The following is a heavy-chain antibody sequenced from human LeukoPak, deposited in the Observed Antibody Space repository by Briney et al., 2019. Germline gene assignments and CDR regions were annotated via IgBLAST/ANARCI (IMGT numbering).Heavy chain of an antibody. Sequence: GGSVSLPCAASGLTLSSYWMSWPRGARGEGVEGLANIKQDGSEKYYVDSVKGRFTISRDNAKNSLYLQMNSLRAEDTAVYYCARLLPSYYGSGSYGVDYWGQGTLVTVSS. J-gene: IGHJ4*02. CDR2: IKQDGSEK. D-gene: IGHD3-10*01. CDR1: GLTLSSYW. V-gene: IGHV3-7*01. CDR3: ARLLPSYYGSGSYGVDY.